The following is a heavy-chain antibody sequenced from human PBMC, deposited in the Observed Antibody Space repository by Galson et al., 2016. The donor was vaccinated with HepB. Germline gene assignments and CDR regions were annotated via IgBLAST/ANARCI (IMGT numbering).Heavy chain of an antibody. Sequence: SLRLSCATSGFTFGKYFMHWVRQAPGKGLEWVAIISYDGNNKFYGDSVKGRFTISRDNSKNTLYLEMNSLRRDDTAVYSCARDRVASWPNDYWGQGTLVTVSS. CDR1: GFTFGKYF. V-gene: IGHV3-30*03. D-gene: IGHD2-2*01. CDR2: ISYDGNNK. J-gene: IGHJ4*02. CDR3: ARDRVASWPNDY.